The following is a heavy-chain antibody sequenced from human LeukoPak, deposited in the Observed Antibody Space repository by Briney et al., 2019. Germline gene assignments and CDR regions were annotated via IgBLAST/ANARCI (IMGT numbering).Heavy chain of an antibody. CDR1: GYSFTGHY. V-gene: IGHV1-2*02. Sequence: GASVKVSCKASGYSFTGHYMHWVRQAPGQGLEWMGWINPNSGGTNYAQKFQGRVTMTRDTSISTAYMELSRLRSDDTAVYYCARQSYYDSIWFDPWGQGTLVTVSS. CDR2: INPNSGGT. CDR3: ARQSYYDSIWFDP. D-gene: IGHD3-22*01. J-gene: IGHJ5*02.